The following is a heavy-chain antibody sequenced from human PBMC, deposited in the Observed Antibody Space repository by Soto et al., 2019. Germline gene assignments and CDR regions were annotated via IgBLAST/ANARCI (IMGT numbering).Heavy chain of an antibody. V-gene: IGHV4-39*02. D-gene: IGHD3-10*01. CDR2: IYYSGTT. J-gene: IGHJ4*02. CDR3: ARDHFPSNYGYFDY. Sequence: SETLSLTCTVSGDTISSTSYYWGWIRQPPGKGLEWIGSIYYSGTTYYNPSLEGRVTISVDTSKNQFSLKLSSVTAADTAVYSCARDHFPSNYGYFDYWGQGTLVTVSS. CDR1: GDTISSTSYY.